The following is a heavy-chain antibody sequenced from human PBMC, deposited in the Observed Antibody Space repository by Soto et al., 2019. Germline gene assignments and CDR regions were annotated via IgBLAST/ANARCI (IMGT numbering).Heavy chain of an antibody. CDR3: ARDLSTGSLDY. D-gene: IGHD3-9*01. CDR1: GFTFRSYG. J-gene: IGHJ4*02. CDR2: LWSDGSNK. V-gene: IGHV3-33*01. Sequence: GGSLRLSWAASGFTFRSYGFRWVRQAPGKGLEWVAVLWSDGSNKAYADSVKGRFTISRDESRNTVYLQMNSLRVEDTAVYYCARDLSTGSLDYGGQGTLVTVSS.